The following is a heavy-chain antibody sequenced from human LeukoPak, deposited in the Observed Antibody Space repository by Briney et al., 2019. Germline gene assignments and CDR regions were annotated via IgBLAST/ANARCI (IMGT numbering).Heavy chain of an antibody. CDR3: AHRRYSYGSDY. CDR1: GFSLSTSGVG. CDR2: IYWDDDK. Sequence: SGPTLVKPTQTLTLTCTFSGFSLSTSGVGEAWIRQPPGQALEWLALIYWDDDKRYSPSLKSRLTITKDTSKNQVVLTMTNMDPVDTATYYCAHRRYSYGSDYWGQGTLVTVSS. D-gene: IGHD5-18*01. J-gene: IGHJ4*02. V-gene: IGHV2-5*02.